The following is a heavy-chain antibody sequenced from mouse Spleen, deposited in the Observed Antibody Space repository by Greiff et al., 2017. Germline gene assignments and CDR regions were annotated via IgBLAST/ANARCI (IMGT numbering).Heavy chain of an antibody. Sequence: QVQLQQPGAELVRPGSSVKLSCKASGYTFTSYWMHWVKQRPIQGLEWIGNIDPSDSETHYNQKFKDKATLTVDKSSSTAYMQLSSLTSEDSAVYYCARWTYYGSSYYFDYWGQGTTLTVSS. CDR2: IDPSDSET. CDR1: GYTFTSYW. J-gene: IGHJ2*01. V-gene: IGHV1-52*01. CDR3: ARWTYYGSSYYFDY. D-gene: IGHD1-1*01.